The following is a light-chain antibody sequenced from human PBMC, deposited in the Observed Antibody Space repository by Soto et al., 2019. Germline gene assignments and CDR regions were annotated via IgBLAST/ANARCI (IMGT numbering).Light chain of an antibody. J-gene: IGKJ2*01. V-gene: IGKV3-20*01. CDR1: QSVSSDF. Sequence: DIRLTQSPGTLSLSPGETATLSCRASQSVSSDFLAWYQQKPGQSPRLLIYGASLRVTGIPDRFSGSGSGTDITLSISSLQPEDFAVYYCQFFVRSSYIFGQGTKLEIK. CDR3: QFFVRSSYI. CDR2: GAS.